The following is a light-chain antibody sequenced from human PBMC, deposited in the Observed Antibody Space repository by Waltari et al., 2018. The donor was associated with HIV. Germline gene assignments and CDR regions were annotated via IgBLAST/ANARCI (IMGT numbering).Light chain of an antibody. CDR2: KAS. CDR3: QHYNTYSRT. V-gene: IGKV1-5*03. Sequence: DIQMTQSPSNLAASVGDTVTITCRASQSISSWLAWYQQKPGKAPKLLIYKASSLQNWVPARFSGSGSGTEFTLTISSLQPDDFATYYCQHYNTYSRTFGQGTKLEIK. J-gene: IGKJ2*01. CDR1: QSISSW.